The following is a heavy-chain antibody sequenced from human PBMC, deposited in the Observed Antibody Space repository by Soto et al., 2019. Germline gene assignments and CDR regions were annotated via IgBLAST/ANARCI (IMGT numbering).Heavy chain of an antibody. D-gene: IGHD2-2*01. CDR3: AKDIKCSSTSCYPHTKHYYYYGMDV. Sequence: PGGSRSLSCAASGFPFDNYAIHWVRQAQGKGLEWVSGISWNSGSIGYADSVKGRFTISRDNAKNSLYLQMNSLRAEDTALYYCAKDIKCSSTSCYPHTKHYYYYGMDVWGQGTTVTVSS. V-gene: IGHV3-9*01. CDR2: ISWNSGSI. CDR1: GFPFDNYA. J-gene: IGHJ6*02.